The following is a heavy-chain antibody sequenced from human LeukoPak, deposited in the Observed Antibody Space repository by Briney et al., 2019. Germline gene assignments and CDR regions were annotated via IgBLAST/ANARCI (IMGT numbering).Heavy chain of an antibody. Sequence: GASVKVSCKASGYTFTGSYIHWVRQAPGQGLEWMGWINPNSGGTNYAQRFQGRVTMTRDTSISIGHMDLSRLRSDDTAVYYCARGPTVVSNFDYWGQGTLVTVSS. J-gene: IGHJ4*02. CDR3: ARGPTVVSNFDY. D-gene: IGHD4-23*01. CDR2: INPNSGGT. CDR1: GYTFTGSY. V-gene: IGHV1-2*02.